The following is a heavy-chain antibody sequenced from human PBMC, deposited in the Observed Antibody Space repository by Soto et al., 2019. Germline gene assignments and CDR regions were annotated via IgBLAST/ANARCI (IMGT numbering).Heavy chain of an antibody. V-gene: IGHV1-46*01. CDR3: AREPIKAAAGPPNDY. CDR2: INPSGGST. CDR1: GYTFTSYY. J-gene: IGHJ4*02. D-gene: IGHD6-13*01. Sequence: ASVKVSCKASGYTFTSYYMHWVRQAPGQWLEWMGIINPSGGSTSYAQKFQGRVTMTRDTSTSTVYMELSSLRSEDTAVYYCAREPIKAAAGPPNDYWGQGTLVTVSS.